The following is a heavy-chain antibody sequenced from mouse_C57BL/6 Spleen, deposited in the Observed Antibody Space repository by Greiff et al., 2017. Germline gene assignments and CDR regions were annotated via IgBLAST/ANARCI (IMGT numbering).Heavy chain of an antibody. CDR1: GYTFTSYW. CDR3: SASTAEEGFDF. J-gene: IGHJ1*03. Sequence: QVQLQQPGAELVKPGASVKLSCKASGYTFTSYWMQWVKQRPGQGLEWIGEIDPSDSYTNYYQKFKGKATLTVDTYASTTYLQLRSLTSEDSAVCYCSASTAEEGFDFWGKGTTVTVSS. CDR2: IDPSDSYT. D-gene: IGHD5-1*01. V-gene: IGHV1-50*01.